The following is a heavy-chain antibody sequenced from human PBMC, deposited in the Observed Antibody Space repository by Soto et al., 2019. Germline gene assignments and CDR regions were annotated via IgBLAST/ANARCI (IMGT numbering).Heavy chain of an antibody. V-gene: IGHV1-69*06. CDR1: GGTFSSYA. CDR2: IIPIFGTA. J-gene: IGHJ6*02. D-gene: IGHD6-13*01. Sequence: ASVKVSCKASGGTFSSYAISWVRQAPGQGLEWMGGIIPIFGTANYAQKFQGRVTITADKSTSTAYMELSSLRSEDTAVYYCARDKTESGYSSSWYPIDYYGMDVWGQGTTVTVSS. CDR3: ARDKTESGYSSSWYPIDYYGMDV.